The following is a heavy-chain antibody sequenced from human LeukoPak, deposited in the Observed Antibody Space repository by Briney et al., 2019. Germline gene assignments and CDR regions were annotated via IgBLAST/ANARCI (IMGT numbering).Heavy chain of an antibody. CDR3: ARNGGGLGY. V-gene: IGHV1-8*01. CDR1: GYTFTSYD. Sequence: ASVKVSCKASGYTFTSYDIVWVRQAPGQGLEWMAWMNPNNDYTTYAQSLQGRVTLTRDTSTSTAYMELSSLRFKDTAVYYCARNGGGLGYWGQGTLVTVSS. D-gene: IGHD4-23*01. J-gene: IGHJ4*02. CDR2: MNPNNDYT.